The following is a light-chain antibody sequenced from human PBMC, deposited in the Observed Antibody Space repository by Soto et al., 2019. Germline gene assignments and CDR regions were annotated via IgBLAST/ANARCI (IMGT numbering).Light chain of an antibody. CDR2: EGS. Sequence: QSALTQLASVSGSPGQSITIPCTGTSSDVGSSNLVSWYQQQPGKAPKLIIYEGSKRPSGVSNRFSGSKSGYTASLTISGLQAEDEADYYCCSYVRSAPVVFGGGTKLTVL. V-gene: IGLV2-23*01. J-gene: IGLJ2*01. CDR3: CSYVRSAPVV. CDR1: SSDVGSSNL.